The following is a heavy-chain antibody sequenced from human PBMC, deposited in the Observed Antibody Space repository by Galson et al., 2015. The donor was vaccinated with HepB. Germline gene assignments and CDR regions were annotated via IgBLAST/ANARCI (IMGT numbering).Heavy chain of an antibody. Sequence: SLRLSCAASGFIFSNYSMNWVRKAPGKGLEWVSYISSSTRTIHYADSVKGRFTISRDKAKNSLYLQMNSLRAEDTAVYCCARDSGLRWGYDSFDMCGQGTKLTVSS. V-gene: IGHV3-48*01. D-gene: IGHD4-23*01. CDR3: ARDSGLRWGYDSFDM. CDR2: ISSSTRTI. J-gene: IGHJ3*02. CDR1: GFIFSNYS.